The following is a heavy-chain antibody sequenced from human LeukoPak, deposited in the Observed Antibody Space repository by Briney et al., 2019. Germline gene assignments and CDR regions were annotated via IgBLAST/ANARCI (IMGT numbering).Heavy chain of an antibody. CDR1: GFTFSSYS. CDR3: ALGSVLRFLEWLPY. CDR2: ISSSSTTI. V-gene: IGHV3-48*01. D-gene: IGHD3-3*01. Sequence: GGSLRLSCAASGFTFSSYSMNWVRQAPGKGLEWVSSISSSSTTIYYADSVKGRFTISRDNAKNSLYLQMNSLRAEDTAVYYCALGSVLRFLEWLPYWGQGTLVTVSS. J-gene: IGHJ4*02.